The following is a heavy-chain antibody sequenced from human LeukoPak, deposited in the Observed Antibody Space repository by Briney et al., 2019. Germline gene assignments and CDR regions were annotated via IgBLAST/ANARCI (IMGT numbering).Heavy chain of an antibody. V-gene: IGHV3-11*05. CDR1: GFNFNNYY. D-gene: IGHD3-10*01. CDR2: ISISSIYT. Sequence: GGSLRLSCAASGFNFNNYYMSWVRQAPGKGLEWVSYISISSIYTKYADSVEGRFTISRDDARNSLYLQMDSLRAEDTAVYYCARVHLFLDRGLIRGVDFWGQGTLVTVSS. CDR3: ARVHLFLDRGLIRGVDF. J-gene: IGHJ4*02.